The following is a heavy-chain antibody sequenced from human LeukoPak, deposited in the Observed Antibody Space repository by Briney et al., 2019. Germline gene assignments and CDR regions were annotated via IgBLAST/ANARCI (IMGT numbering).Heavy chain of an antibody. CDR3: ARDYSYYDTPFGNGAFDI. Sequence: SETLSLTCTVSGGSISGYYWSWIRQPPGKGLQWIGYICYSGSTNYNPSLKSRVTISVDTSKNQFSLKLSSVTAADTAVYYCARDYSYYDTPFGNGAFDIWGQGTMVTVSS. CDR2: ICYSGST. V-gene: IGHV4-59*01. J-gene: IGHJ3*02. D-gene: IGHD3-22*01. CDR1: GGSISGYY.